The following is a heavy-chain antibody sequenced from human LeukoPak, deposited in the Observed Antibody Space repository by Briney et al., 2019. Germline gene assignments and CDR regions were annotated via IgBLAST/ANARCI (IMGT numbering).Heavy chain of an antibody. Sequence: ASVKVSCKASGYTFTGYYMHWVRQAPGQGLEWMGWINPNHGDTNYAQKFQDRVSMTRDTSISTAYMHLSRLRSDDTAVHYCARSPHILTGENFDYWGQGTLLTVSS. CDR1: GYTFTGYY. J-gene: IGHJ4*02. V-gene: IGHV1-2*02. D-gene: IGHD3-9*01. CDR2: INPNHGDT. CDR3: ARSPHILTGENFDY.